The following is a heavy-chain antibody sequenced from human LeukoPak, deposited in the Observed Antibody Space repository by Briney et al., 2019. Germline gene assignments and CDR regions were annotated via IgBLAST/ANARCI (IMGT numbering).Heavy chain of an antibody. D-gene: IGHD5-24*01. CDR3: AREADGYNWFDP. J-gene: IGHJ5*02. CDR2: IYHSGST. Sequence: PSETLSLTCTVSGYSISSGYYWGWIRQPPGKGLEWIGSIYHSGSTYYNPSLKSRVTISVDTSKNQFSLKLSSVTAADTAVYYCAREADGYNWFDPWGQGTLVTVSS. V-gene: IGHV4-38-2*02. CDR1: GYSISSGYY.